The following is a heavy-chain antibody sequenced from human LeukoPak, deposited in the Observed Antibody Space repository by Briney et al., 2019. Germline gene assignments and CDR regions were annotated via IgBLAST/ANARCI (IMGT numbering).Heavy chain of an antibody. Sequence: SETLSLTCTVSSGSFSSYFWSWIRQSPEKGLEWIGYIYHSGSTNYNPSLKSRVTISVDTSKNQFSLKLSSVTAADTAVYYCARLRDRTFDYWGQGTLVTVSS. D-gene: IGHD2-21*02. J-gene: IGHJ4*02. CDR2: IYHSGST. CDR3: ARLRDRTFDY. CDR1: SGSFSSYF. V-gene: IGHV4-59*12.